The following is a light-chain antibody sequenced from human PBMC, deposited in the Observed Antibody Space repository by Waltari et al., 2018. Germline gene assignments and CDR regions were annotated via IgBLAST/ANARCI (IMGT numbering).Light chain of an antibody. CDR2: AAS. CDR3: QQSNSIPLT. V-gene: IGKV1-39*01. J-gene: IGKJ4*01. CDR1: ESISNF. Sequence: DIPLPQSPSSLSASVGDRVTITGRASESISNFLNWYQQKPGQAPKFLIYAASSLQSGVPSRFSGSGSGTDFTLTISSLQPEDFATYYCQQSNSIPLTFGGGTRVEIK.